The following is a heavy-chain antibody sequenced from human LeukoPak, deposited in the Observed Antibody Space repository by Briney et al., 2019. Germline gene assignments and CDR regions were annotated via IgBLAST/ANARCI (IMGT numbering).Heavy chain of an antibody. V-gene: IGHV1-3*01. J-gene: IGHJ4*02. Sequence: APVKVSCKASGYTFINYAINWGRQAPGQRPEWMGWINAGNGNTKYSQKFQGRVTITRDTSASTAYMELSSLRSEDTAVYYCARGPRAAADDYWGQGTLVTVSS. CDR2: INAGNGNT. D-gene: IGHD6-13*01. CDR1: GYTFINYA. CDR3: ARGPRAAADDY.